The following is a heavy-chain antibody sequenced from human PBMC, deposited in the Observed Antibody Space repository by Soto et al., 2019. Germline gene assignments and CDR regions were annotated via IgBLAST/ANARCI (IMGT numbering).Heavy chain of an antibody. V-gene: IGHV3-15*07. D-gene: IGHD3-22*01. CDR2: IKSKTDGGTT. J-gene: IGHJ3*02. CDR1: SVSNAW. CDR3: TTGIDSSGYYWAFDI. Sequence: SVSNAWMNWVRQAPGKGLEWVGRIKSKTDGGTTDYAAPVKGRFTISRDDSKNTLYLQMNSLKTEDTAVYYCTTGIDSSGYYWAFDIWGKGTMVTVSS.